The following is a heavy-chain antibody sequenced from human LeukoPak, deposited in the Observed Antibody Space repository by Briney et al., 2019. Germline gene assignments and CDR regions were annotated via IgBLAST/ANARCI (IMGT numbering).Heavy chain of an antibody. V-gene: IGHV4-59*01. J-gene: IGHJ4*02. CDR3: ARGTMTGPYYFDY. CDR2: IFYSGST. CDR1: GGSISNYY. D-gene: IGHD3-22*01. Sequence: PSETLSLTCSVSGGSISNYYWSWIRQPPGMRLEWIGYIFYSGSTNYNPSLKSRVTISADTSKNQFSLNLSSVTAADTAVYYCARGTMTGPYYFDYWGQGTLVTVSS.